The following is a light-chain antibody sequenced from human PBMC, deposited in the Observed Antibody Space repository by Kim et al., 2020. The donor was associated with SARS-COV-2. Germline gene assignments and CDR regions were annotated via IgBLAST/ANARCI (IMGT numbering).Light chain of an antibody. CDR3: CSYAASDTFV. CDR1: SSDVGAYND. Sequence: GQSVTICCTGTSSDVGAYNDVSWYQHHPGEAPKLMIYDVSKRPSGVPDRFSGSKSGNTASLIISGLQADDEADYYCCSYAASDTFVFGGGTQLTVL. V-gene: IGLV2-11*01. J-gene: IGLJ2*01. CDR2: DVS.